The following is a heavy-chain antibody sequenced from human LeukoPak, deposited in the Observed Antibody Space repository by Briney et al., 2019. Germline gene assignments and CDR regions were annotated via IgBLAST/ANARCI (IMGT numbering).Heavy chain of an antibody. CDR3: ANAGGAADY. D-gene: IGHD3-16*01. CDR2: ISYDGSNK. J-gene: IGHJ4*02. CDR1: GFTFSNAW. V-gene: IGHV3-30*18. Sequence: GGSLRLSCAASGFTFSNAWMSWVRQAPGKGLEWVAVISYDGSNKYYADSVKGRFTISKDNSKNTLYLQMNSLRAEDTAVYYCANAGGAADYWGQGTLVTVSS.